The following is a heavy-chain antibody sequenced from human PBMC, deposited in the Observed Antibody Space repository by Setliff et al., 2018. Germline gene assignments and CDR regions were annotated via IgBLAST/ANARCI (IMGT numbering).Heavy chain of an antibody. CDR1: GFTFKNYG. CDR3: ARSRYTSRWYEMSAMDV. J-gene: IGHJ6*03. V-gene: IGHV3-30*02. CDR2: IQYDGSDK. Sequence: PGGSLRLSCVASGFTFKNYGMHWVRQAPGKGLEWVAVIQYDGSDKYYADSVNGRFTVSRDNSRNTLYLQMNSLRAEDTAVYYCARSRYTSRWYEMSAMDVWGKGTTVTVSS. D-gene: IGHD6-13*01.